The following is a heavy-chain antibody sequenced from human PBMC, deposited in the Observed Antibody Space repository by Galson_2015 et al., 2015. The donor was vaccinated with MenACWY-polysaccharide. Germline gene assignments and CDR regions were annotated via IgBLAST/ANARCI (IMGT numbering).Heavy chain of an antibody. J-gene: IGHJ5*02. CDR3: ARDYYASGGYSCWFDP. CDR2: IKAGNGNK. V-gene: IGHV1-3*01. D-gene: IGHD3-10*01. Sequence: SVKVSCKASGYTFTSYDMHWVRQAPGQRLEWMGWIKAGNGNKKYSQKFQGRVTITRDTSATTAYVEVSSLSSEDTAVYYCARDYYASGGYSCWFDPWGQGSLVTVSS. CDR1: GYTFTSYD.